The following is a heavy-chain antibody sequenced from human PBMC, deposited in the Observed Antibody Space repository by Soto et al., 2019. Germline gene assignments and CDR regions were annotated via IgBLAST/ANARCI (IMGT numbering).Heavy chain of an antibody. CDR3: ASDYCSSTSCPSGHGFDI. CDR2: VSFDGSNK. CDR1: GFTFSSYA. D-gene: IGHD2-2*01. J-gene: IGHJ3*02. Sequence: GSLRLSCAASGFTFSSYAIHWVRQAPGEGLEWVAVVSFDGSNKYYADSVKGRFTISRDNSKNTLDLQMNSLTAEDTAVYYCASDYCSSTSCPSGHGFDIWGQGTMVT. V-gene: IGHV3-30-3*01.